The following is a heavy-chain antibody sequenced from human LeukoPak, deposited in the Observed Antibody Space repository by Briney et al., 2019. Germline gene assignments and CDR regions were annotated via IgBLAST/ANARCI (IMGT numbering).Heavy chain of an antibody. CDR2: INPDASTT. CDR3: AMSLCSGAYVT. J-gene: IGHJ5*02. D-gene: IGHD2-15*01. CDR1: EFTFSAYW. Sequence: PGGSLRLSCAASEFTFSAYWVHWVRQAPGKGLVWVSLINPDASTTVYADSVKGRFTISRDNAKNTLYLQMNSLRAEDTAVYYCAMSLCSGAYVTWGQGTLVTVSS. V-gene: IGHV3-74*01.